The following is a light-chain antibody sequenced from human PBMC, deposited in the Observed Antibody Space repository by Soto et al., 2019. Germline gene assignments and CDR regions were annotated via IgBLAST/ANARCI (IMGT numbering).Light chain of an antibody. V-gene: IGLV2-14*01. CDR3: CSYTSSSTRV. CDR1: SSDVGGYNY. Sequence: QSALTQPASVSGSPGQSITISCTGTSSDVGGYNYVSRYQQHPGKAPKLMIYEVSNRPSGVSNRFSGSTSGNTASLTISGRQAEDEADYYCCSYTSSSTRVFGGGTKLTVL. J-gene: IGLJ3*02. CDR2: EVS.